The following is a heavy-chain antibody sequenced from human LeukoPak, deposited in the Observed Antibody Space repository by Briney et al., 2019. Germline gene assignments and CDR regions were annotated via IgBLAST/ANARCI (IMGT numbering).Heavy chain of an antibody. CDR2: INPNSGGT. CDR3: ARDGGFDSSGYPDAFDI. V-gene: IGHV1-2*02. CDR1: GYTFTGYY. Sequence: ASVKVSCKASGYTFTGYYMHWVRQAPGQGLEWMGWINPNSGGTNYAQKFQGRVTITADESTSTAYMELSSLRSEDTAVYYCARDGGFDSSGYPDAFDIWGQGTMVTVSS. J-gene: IGHJ3*02. D-gene: IGHD3-22*01.